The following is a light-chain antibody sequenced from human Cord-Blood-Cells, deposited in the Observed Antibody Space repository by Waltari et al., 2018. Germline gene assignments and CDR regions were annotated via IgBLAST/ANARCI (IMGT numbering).Light chain of an antibody. V-gene: IGLV2-14*03. CDR1: SSDVGGYHY. Sequence: QSALTQPASVSGSPGPSITISCTGTSSDVGGYHYVSWYQQHPGKAPQLIIYYVSNRASGVSNRFPGSQSGNQASLTISGLQAEDEADYYGSSYTSSSSWVFGGGTKLTVL. CDR3: SSYTSSSSWV. CDR2: YVS. J-gene: IGLJ3*02.